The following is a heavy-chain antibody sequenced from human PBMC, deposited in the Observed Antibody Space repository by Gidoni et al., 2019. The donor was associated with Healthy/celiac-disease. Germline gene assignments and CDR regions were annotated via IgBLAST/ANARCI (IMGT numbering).Heavy chain of an antibody. J-gene: IGHJ6*02. CDR1: GGSLSSSSYY. V-gene: IGHV4-39*07. Sequence: QLQLQESGPGLVKPSETLSLTCTVSGGSLSSSSYYWGWIRQPPGKGLEWIGSIYSSGSTYYNPSLKSRGTISVDTSKNQFSLKLSSVTAADTAVDYCARVDSSSSWGDYYYYGMDVWGQGTTVTVSS. D-gene: IGHD6-13*01. CDR2: IYSSGST. CDR3: ARVDSSSSWGDYYYYGMDV.